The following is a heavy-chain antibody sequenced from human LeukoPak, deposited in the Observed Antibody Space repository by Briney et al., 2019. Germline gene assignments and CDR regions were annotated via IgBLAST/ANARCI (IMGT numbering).Heavy chain of an antibody. V-gene: IGHV4-59*01. D-gene: IGHD6-19*01. CDR1: GGSISSYY. CDR3: ARAGIAVADGEDY. Sequence: SETLSLTCTVSGGSISSYYWSWIRQPPGKGLEWIGYIYYSGSTNYNPSLKSRVTISVDTSKNQFSLKLSSVTAADTAVYYCARAGIAVADGEDYWGQGTLVTVSS. CDR2: IYYSGST. J-gene: IGHJ4*02.